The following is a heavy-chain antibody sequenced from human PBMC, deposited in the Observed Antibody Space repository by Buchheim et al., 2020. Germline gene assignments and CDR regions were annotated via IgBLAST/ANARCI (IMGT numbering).Heavy chain of an antibody. CDR3: ARGIAVAGTYYYYYYGMDV. D-gene: IGHD6-19*01. CDR1: GGSFSGYY. Sequence: QVQLQQWGAGLLKPSETLSLTCAVYGGSFSGYYWSWIRQPPGKGLEWIGEINHSGSTNYNPSLKSRVTISVDTSKHQFSLKLSSVTAADTAVYYCARGIAVAGTYYYYYYGMDVWGQGTT. J-gene: IGHJ6*02. V-gene: IGHV4-34*01. CDR2: INHSGST.